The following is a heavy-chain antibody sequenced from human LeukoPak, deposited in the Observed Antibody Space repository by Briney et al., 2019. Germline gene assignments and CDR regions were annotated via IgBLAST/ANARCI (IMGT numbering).Heavy chain of an antibody. D-gene: IGHD3-9*01. J-gene: IGHJ4*02. V-gene: IGHV3-23*01. CDR1: GFTLSSFA. CDR2: ITGSGSGA. CDR3: ARGLQGYYDSLTGYYSGRYYFDY. Sequence: GGSLRLSCAVSGFTLSSFAINGVPQAPGKGLEWGSVITGSGSGADYADSVKGRFTISRDNSQNTVHLQMNSLRAEDTAVYYCARGLQGYYDSLTGYYSGRYYFDYWGQGTLVTVSS.